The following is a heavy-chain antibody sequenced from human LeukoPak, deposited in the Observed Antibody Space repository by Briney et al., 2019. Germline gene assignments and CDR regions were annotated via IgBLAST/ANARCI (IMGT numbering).Heavy chain of an antibody. Sequence: SSETLSLTCTVSGGSISSYYWSWIRQPPGKGLEWIGYIYYSGSTNYNPSLKSRVTISMDTPKNQFSLKLSSVTAADTAVYYCGRYVRGSSKYYIDYWGQGTLVTVSS. CDR3: GRYVRGSSKYYIDY. V-gene: IGHV4-59*01. J-gene: IGHJ4*02. CDR2: IYYSGST. D-gene: IGHD3-10*02. CDR1: GGSISSYY.